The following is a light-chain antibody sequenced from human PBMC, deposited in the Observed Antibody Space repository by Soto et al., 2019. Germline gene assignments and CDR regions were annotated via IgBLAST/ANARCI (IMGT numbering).Light chain of an antibody. Sequence: ILPTQSPGRLPLSAGQRPTVSGRASQRVSSRYLAWYQQKPGQAPRLLIYGASKRATGIPDRFSGSGSGTDFTLTISRLEPEDFAVYCCQQYGSSLRTFGQGTKVDIK. V-gene: IGKV3-20*01. CDR1: QRVSSRY. CDR3: QQYGSSLRT. J-gene: IGKJ1*01. CDR2: GAS.